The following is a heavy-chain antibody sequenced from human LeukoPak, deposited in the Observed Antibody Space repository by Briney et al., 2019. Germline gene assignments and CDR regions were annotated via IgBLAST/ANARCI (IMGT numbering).Heavy chain of an antibody. D-gene: IGHD1-26*01. Sequence: GGSLRLSCAASGFTFSSYAMHWVRQAPGKGLEWVAVISFDGSDKYYADSVKGRFTISRDNSKNTLYVQMNSLRDEDTALYYCAKDQRWESPHYLDSWGQGTLVTVSS. V-gene: IGHV3-30*04. CDR1: GFTFSSYA. CDR3: AKDQRWESPHYLDS. CDR2: ISFDGSDK. J-gene: IGHJ4*02.